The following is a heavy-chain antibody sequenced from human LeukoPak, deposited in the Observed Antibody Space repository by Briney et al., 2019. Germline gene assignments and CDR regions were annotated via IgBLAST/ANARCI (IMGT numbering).Heavy chain of an antibody. J-gene: IGHJ4*02. CDR1: GGSISSYY. CDR2: IYYSGST. V-gene: IGHV4-59*05. D-gene: IGHD6-13*01. Sequence: PSETLSLTCTVSGGSISSYYWSWIRQPPGKGLEWIGSIYYSGSTYYNPSLKSRVTISVDTSKNQFSLKLSSVTAADTAVYYCASQISSSWYDYWGQGTLVTVSS. CDR3: ASQISSSWYDY.